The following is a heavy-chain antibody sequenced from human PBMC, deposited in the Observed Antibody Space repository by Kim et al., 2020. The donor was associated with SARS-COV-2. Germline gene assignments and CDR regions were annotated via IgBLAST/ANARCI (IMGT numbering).Heavy chain of an antibody. V-gene: IGHV4-59*01. J-gene: IGHJ4*02. CDR3: ARVRPYSSSSGGGFYY. Sequence: SETLSLTCTVSGGSISSYYWSWIRQPPGKGLEWIGYIYYSGSTNYNPSLKSRVTISVDTSKNQFSLKLSSVTAADTAVYYCARVRPYSSSSGGGFYYWGQGTLVTVSS. D-gene: IGHD6-6*01. CDR1: GGSISSYY. CDR2: IYYSGST.